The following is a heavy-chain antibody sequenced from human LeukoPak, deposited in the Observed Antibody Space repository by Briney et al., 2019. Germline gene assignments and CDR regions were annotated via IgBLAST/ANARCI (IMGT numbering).Heavy chain of an antibody. J-gene: IGHJ4*02. CDR2: ISYDGSNK. Sequence: GRSLRLSCAASGFTFSSYAMRWVRQAPGKGLEWVAVISYDGSNKYYADSVKGRFTISRDNSKNTLYLQMNSLRAEDTAVYYCARYPWFGELPNYFDYWGQGTLVTVSS. CDR1: GFTFSSYA. CDR3: ARYPWFGELPNYFDY. V-gene: IGHV3-30*04. D-gene: IGHD3-10*01.